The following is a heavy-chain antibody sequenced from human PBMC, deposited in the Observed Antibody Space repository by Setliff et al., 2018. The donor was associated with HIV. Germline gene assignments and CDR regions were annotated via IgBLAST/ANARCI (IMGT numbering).Heavy chain of an antibody. J-gene: IGHJ4*02. V-gene: IGHV4-39*01. D-gene: IGHD7-27*01. CDR2: IHFSGST. CDR3: ARPSLGIGGGALFDY. Sequence: SETLSLTCTVSGGAISSRSYYWGWIRQPPGKGLEWIGNIHFSGSTYYSPSLRSRVTIYVGTSKRQFFLSLSSVTAADTAVYFCARPSLGIGGGALFDYWGQGILVTVSS. CDR1: GGAISSRSYY.